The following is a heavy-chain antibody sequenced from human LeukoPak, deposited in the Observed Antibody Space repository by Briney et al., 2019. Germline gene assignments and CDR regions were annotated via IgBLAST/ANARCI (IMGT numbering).Heavy chain of an antibody. CDR1: GFTFSTSW. CDR3: VRPLGGGAFGS. V-gene: IGHV3-7*03. J-gene: IGHJ5*01. D-gene: IGHD2-21*01. Sequence: PGGSLRLSCAASGFTFSTSWMTWARQAPGKGLQWVAHINPDGSEKDYVDSVKGRLAVSRDNAKNSLYLQMNSLRAEDTAVYYCVRPLGGGAFGSWGQGTLVTVSS. CDR2: INPDGSEK.